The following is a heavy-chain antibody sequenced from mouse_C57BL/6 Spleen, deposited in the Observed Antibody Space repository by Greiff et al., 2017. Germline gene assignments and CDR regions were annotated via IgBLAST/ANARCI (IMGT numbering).Heavy chain of an antibody. J-gene: IGHJ2*01. Sequence: VQLQQSGAELVRPGASVTLSCKASGYTFTDYEMHWVKQTPVHGLEWIGAIDPETGGTAYNQKFKGKAILTADKSSSTAYMELRSLTSEDSAVYYCTSLGDMVTTGFDYWGQGTTLTVSS. CDR3: TSLGDMVTTGFDY. CDR2: IDPETGGT. V-gene: IGHV1-15*01. CDR1: GYTFTDYE. D-gene: IGHD2-2*01.